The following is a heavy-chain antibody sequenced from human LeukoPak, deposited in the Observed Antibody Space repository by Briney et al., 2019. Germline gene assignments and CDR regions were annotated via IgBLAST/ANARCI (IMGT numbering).Heavy chain of an antibody. V-gene: IGHV1-69*13. CDR3: ARDRGAKAGYSGYDYGPPTDAFDI. D-gene: IGHD5-12*01. J-gene: IGHJ3*02. CDR1: GGTFSSYA. Sequence: ASVKVSCKASGGTFSSYAISWVRQAPEQGLEWMGGITPIFSTANYAQKFQGRVTIIADESTSTAYMELSSLRSEDTAVYYCARDRGAKAGYSGYDYGPPTDAFDIWGQGTMVTVSS. CDR2: ITPIFSTA.